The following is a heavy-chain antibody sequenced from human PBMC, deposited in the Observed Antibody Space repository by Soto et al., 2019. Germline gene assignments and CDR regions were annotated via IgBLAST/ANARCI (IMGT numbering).Heavy chain of an antibody. CDR2: TSHDGSNK. CDR1: GFRFGNYG. Sequence: SLRLSCAASGFRFGNYGMHWVRQAPGKGLEWVAITSHDGSNKYYGDSVKGRFTISRDNSKNTLYLQMNSLRAEDTAVYYCAKDDRMDVWGQGTTVTVSS. V-gene: IGHV3-30*18. J-gene: IGHJ6*02. CDR3: AKDDRMDV.